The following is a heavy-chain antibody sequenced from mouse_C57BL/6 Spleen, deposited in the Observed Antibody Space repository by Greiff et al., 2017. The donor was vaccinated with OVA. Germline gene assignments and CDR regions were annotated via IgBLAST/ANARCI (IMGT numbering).Heavy chain of an antibody. V-gene: IGHV5-17*01. CDR1: GFTFSDYG. D-gene: IGHD4-1*01. CDR2: ISSGSSTI. Sequence: DVMLVESGGGLVKPGGSLKLSCAASGFTFSDYGMHWVRQAPEKGLEWVAYISSGSSTIYYADTGKGRFTIARDNAKNTLFLQMTSLRSEDTAMYYCARGGTGTTYWGQGTLVTVSA. J-gene: IGHJ3*01. CDR3: ARGGTGTTY.